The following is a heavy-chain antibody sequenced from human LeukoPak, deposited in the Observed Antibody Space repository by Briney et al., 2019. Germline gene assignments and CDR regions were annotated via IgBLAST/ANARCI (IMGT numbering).Heavy chain of an antibody. CDR2: IKSKTDGGTT. J-gene: IGHJ4*02. CDR3: TTVREFWSGLFDY. CDR1: GFTFSNAW. V-gene: IGHV3-15*01. Sequence: GGSLRLSCAASGFTFSNAWMSWVRQAPGKGLEWVGRIKSKTDGGTTDYAAPVKGRFTISRDDSKSTLYLQMNSLKTEDTAVYYCTTVREFWSGLFDYWGQGNPGHRLL. D-gene: IGHD3-3*01.